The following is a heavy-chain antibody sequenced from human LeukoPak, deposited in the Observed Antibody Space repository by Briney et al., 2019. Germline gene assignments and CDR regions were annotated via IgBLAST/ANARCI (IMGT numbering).Heavy chain of an antibody. D-gene: IGHD3-9*01. CDR2: IYYSGST. Sequence: SETLPLTCTVSGGSISSYYWSWVRQPPGKGLEWIGYIYYSGSTNYNPSLKSRVTISVDTSKNQFSLKLSSVTAAGTAVYYCARKVRYGLSPSHMDVWGKGTTVTVSS. V-gene: IGHV4-59*01. J-gene: IGHJ6*03. CDR3: ARKVRYGLSPSHMDV. CDR1: GGSISSYY.